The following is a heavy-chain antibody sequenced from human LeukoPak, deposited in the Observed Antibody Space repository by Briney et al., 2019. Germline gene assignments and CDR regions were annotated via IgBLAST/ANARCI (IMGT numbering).Heavy chain of an antibody. D-gene: IGHD1-7*01. Sequence: GGSLRLSCAASGFTFSSYAMSWVRQAPGKGLEWVSAISASGYSTYYADTVKGRFTISRDNSKKTLYLQMNSLRAEDTAIFYCAKDVYNWNFYFDYWGQGTLVTVSS. V-gene: IGHV3-23*01. J-gene: IGHJ4*02. CDR2: ISASGYST. CDR3: AKDVYNWNFYFDY. CDR1: GFTFSSYA.